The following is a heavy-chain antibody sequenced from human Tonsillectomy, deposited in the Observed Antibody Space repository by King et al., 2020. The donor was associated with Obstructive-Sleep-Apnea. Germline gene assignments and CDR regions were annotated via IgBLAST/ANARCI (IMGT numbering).Heavy chain of an antibody. CDR2: INHSGST. CDR1: GGSFSGYY. V-gene: IGHV4-34*01. Sequence: VQLQQWGAGLLKPSETLSLTCAVYGGSFSGYYWSWIRQPPGKGLEWIGEINHSGSTNYNPSLKSRVTISVDTSKNQFSLKLSSVTAADTAVYYRARVDQFYLDYWGQGTLVTVSS. J-gene: IGHJ4*02. CDR3: ARVDQFYLDY.